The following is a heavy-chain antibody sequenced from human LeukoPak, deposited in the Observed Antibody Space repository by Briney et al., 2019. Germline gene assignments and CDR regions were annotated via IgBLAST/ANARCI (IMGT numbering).Heavy chain of an antibody. CDR2: INSNGSST. J-gene: IGHJ4*02. Sequence: GGSLRLSCAASGFTFSSYWMHWVRQAPGKGLVWVSRINSNGSSTTYADSVRGRFTISRDNAKSTLYLQMNSLRAEDTAVYYCASSTQIAKYADYWGQGALVAVS. CDR1: GFTFSSYW. D-gene: IGHD2-21*01. V-gene: IGHV3-74*01. CDR3: ASSTQIAKYADY.